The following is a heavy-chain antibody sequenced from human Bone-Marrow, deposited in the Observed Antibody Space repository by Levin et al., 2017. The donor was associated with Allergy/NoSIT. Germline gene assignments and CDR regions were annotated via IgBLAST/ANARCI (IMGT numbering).Heavy chain of an antibody. CDR1: GFAFRSYA. D-gene: IGHD1-26*01. V-gene: IGHV3-30*04. CDR2: ISYDGSTK. J-gene: IGHJ4*02. CDR3: ARDGEREPQKTLDY. Sequence: PGGSLRLSCAVSGFAFRSYAMHWVRQAPGKGLEWVAVISYDGSTKYYTPSVKGRFTISRDNSKNILYLQMNSLRVEDTGLYYCARDGEREPQKTLDYWGQGTVVTVSS.